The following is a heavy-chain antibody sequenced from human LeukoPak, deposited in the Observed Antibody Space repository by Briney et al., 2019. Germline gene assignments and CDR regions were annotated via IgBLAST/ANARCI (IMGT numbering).Heavy chain of an antibody. CDR2: IIPIFGTA. CDR3: ASETMAVVVVAATPVWFS. CDR1: GGTFSSYA. V-gene: IGHV1-69*13. J-gene: IGHJ4*02. D-gene: IGHD2-15*01. Sequence: ASVKVSCKASGGTFSSYAISWVRQAPGQGLEWTGGIIPIFGTANYAQKFQGRVTITADESTSTAYMELSSLRSEDTAVYYCASETMAVVVVAATPVWFSWGQGTLVTVSS.